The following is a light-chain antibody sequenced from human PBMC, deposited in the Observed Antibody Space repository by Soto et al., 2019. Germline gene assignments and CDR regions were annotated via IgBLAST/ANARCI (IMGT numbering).Light chain of an antibody. CDR3: QQGYSTPIT. Sequence: IQMTQSPSSLSAFVGDRVAITCRASQNIAQSVNWYQQKPGKAPNLLIYAPSNLQSGVPSRFSGSGSGTEFTLTISSLPPEDSATYYCQQGYSTPITFGQGTRLEIK. CDR1: QNIAQS. V-gene: IGKV1-39*01. CDR2: APS. J-gene: IGKJ5*01.